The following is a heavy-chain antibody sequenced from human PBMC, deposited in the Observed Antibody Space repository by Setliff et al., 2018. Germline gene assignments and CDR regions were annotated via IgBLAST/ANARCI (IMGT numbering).Heavy chain of an antibody. CDR2: ISWDGTRT. V-gene: IGHV3-43D*04. CDR3: VKDTGNGGNTGLDY. Sequence: GGSLRLSCSTSGFTFDDYAMHWVQQAPGKGLEWVSLISWDGTRTNYVDSLKGRVTISRDNSKNSLFLQMNSLRVEDTALYYCVKDTGNGGNTGLDYWGQGTLVTVSS. CDR1: GFTFDDYA. J-gene: IGHJ4*02. D-gene: IGHD2-15*01.